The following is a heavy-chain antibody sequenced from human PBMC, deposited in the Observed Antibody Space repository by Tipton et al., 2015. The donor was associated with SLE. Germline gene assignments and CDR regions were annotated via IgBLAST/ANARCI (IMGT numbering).Heavy chain of an antibody. CDR3: ARGLSGWYGGGY. CDR1: GGSISSGGYS. J-gene: IGHJ4*02. D-gene: IGHD6-19*01. Sequence: LRLSCAVSGGSISSGGYSWSWIRQPPGKGLEWIGYIYHSGSTYYNPSLKSRVTISVDRSKNQFSLKLSSVTAADTAVYYCARGLSGWYGGGYWGQGTLVTVSS. V-gene: IGHV4-30-2*01. CDR2: IYHSGST.